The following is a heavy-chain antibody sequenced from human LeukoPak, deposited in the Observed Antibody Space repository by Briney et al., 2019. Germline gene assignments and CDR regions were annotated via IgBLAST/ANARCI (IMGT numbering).Heavy chain of an antibody. D-gene: IGHD3-10*01. Sequence: PSETLSLTCTVSGGSISSGGYYWSWIRQHPGKGLEWIGYIYYSGSTYYNPSLKSRVTISVDTSKNQFSLKVTSVTAADTAVYYCARDGGYGSGSYYLHYWGQGTLVTVSS. CDR2: IYYSGST. CDR3: ARDGGYGSGSYYLHY. V-gene: IGHV4-31*03. CDR1: GGSISSGGYY. J-gene: IGHJ4*02.